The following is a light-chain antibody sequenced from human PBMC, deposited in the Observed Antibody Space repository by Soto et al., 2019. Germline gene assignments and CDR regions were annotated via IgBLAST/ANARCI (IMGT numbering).Light chain of an antibody. V-gene: IGKV3-15*01. J-gene: IGKJ3*01. CDR2: SAS. CDR3: QQYNKWPLT. Sequence: EIVMTQSPVTLSVSPGERATLSCTASQSVNNNVAWYQQKPGHTPRLLIYSASIGATGTPARFSCSGSGSDFTLTIRSPHSEAFAVYYCQQYNKWPLTFGTGTKVDMK. CDR1: QSVNNN.